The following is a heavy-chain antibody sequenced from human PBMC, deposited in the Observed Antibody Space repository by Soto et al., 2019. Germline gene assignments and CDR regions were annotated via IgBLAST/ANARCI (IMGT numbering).Heavy chain of an antibody. V-gene: IGHV1-18*04. CDR3: ARGSGGEYDFWSGYYNYYYYGMDV. J-gene: IGHJ6*02. CDR2: ISAYNGNT. D-gene: IGHD3-3*01. Sequence: ASVKVSCKASGYTFTSYGISWVRQAPGQGLEWMGWISAYNGNTNYAQKLQGRVTMTTDTSTSTAYMELRSLRSDDTAVYYCARGSGGEYDFWSGYYNYYYYGMDVWGQGTTVTV. CDR1: GYTFTSYG.